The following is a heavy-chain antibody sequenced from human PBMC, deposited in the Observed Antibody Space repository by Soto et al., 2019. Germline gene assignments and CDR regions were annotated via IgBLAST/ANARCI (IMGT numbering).Heavy chain of an antibody. CDR3: ARDIGVGPAGFDY. CDR1: GFTFSSYE. V-gene: IGHV3-48*03. Sequence: PGGSLRLSCAASGFTFSSYEMNWVRQAPGKGLEWVSHISSGGSSIYYADSVKGRFTISRDNAKNSVYLQMNSLRAEDTAVYYCARDIGVGPAGFDYWGQGTLVTVS. D-gene: IGHD2-2*01. J-gene: IGHJ4*02. CDR2: ISSGGSSI.